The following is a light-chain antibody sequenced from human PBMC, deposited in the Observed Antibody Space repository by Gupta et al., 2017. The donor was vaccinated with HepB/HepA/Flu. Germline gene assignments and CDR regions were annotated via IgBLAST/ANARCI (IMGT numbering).Light chain of an antibody. CDR3: QQYDSSPPMWT. V-gene: IGKV3-20*01. CDR2: GTS. Sequence: EIVLTQSPGTLSLSPGERATLSCRASQSVSSSYLAWYQQKPGQAPRLLIFGTSSRATGIPDRFSGSGSGTDFTLTISKLEPEDFAVYYCQQYDSSPPMWTFGQGTKVEIK. J-gene: IGKJ1*01. CDR1: QSVSSSY.